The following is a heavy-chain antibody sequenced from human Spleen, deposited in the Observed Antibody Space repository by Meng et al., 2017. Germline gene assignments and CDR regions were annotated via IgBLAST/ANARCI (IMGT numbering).Heavy chain of an antibody. V-gene: IGHV1-18*01. CDR2: ISPYNGNT. D-gene: IGHD3/OR15-3a*01. CDR1: GYAFMSYG. CDR3: ARGTSLIGLQD. J-gene: IGHJ1*01. Sequence: QVQLVQSGAEMKKPGAAVKVPCQASGYAFMSYGITWVRQAPGQGLEWMGWISPYNGNTNSAQKFQDRLTMTTDTSTSTAYMELRSLRSNDTAVYYCARGTSLIGLQDWGQGTLVTVSS.